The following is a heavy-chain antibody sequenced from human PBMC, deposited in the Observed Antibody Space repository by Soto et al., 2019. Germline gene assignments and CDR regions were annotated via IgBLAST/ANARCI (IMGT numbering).Heavy chain of an antibody. D-gene: IGHD4-17*01. J-gene: IGHJ6*02. V-gene: IGHV4-30-4*01. CDR3: ARDHRTVTTGSYYYFYGMDV. Sequence: PSETLSLTCTVSGGSISSGDYYWSWIRQPPGKGLEWIGYIYYSGSTYYNPSLNSRVTISVDTSKNQFSLKLSSVTAADTAVYYCARDHRTVTTGSYYYFYGMDVWGQGTTVTVSS. CDR2: IYYSGST. CDR1: GGSISSGDYY.